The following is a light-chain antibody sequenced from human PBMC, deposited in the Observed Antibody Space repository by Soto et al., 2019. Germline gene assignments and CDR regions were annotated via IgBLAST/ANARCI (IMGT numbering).Light chain of an antibody. CDR3: QQYGSSPPYT. CDR1: QSVSSSY. Sequence: DIVLTQSPGTLYLSPGERATLSCRASQSVSSSYFAWSQQKPGQAPRLLIYEASSRATGIPDRFSGSGSGTDFKLTISRLEPEDFAVYYCQQYGSSPPYTFGQGTKLEIK. V-gene: IGKV3-20*01. CDR2: EAS. J-gene: IGKJ2*01.